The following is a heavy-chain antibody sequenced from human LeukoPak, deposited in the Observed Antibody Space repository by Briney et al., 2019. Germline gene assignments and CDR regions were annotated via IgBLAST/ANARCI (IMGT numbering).Heavy chain of an antibody. D-gene: IGHD3-10*01. CDR1: GVILSNYG. V-gene: IGHV3-23*01. CDR2: ISGSGGGT. J-gene: IGHJ4*02. Sequence: GGSLRLSCAVSGVILSNYGMSWVRQAPGKGLEWVAGISGSGGGTHYADSVKGRFTISRDNPKNTLHLQMNSLRAEDTAVYFCAKRGVVIRVILVGFHKEAYYFDSWGQGALVVVSS. CDR3: AKRGVVIRVILVGFHKEAYYFDS.